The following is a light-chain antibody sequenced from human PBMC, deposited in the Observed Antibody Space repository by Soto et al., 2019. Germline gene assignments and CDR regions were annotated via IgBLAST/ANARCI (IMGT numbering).Light chain of an antibody. CDR2: DVS. V-gene: IGLV2-14*03. Sequence: QSALTQPASVSGSPGQTIIISCTGSNSDIGGYDSVSWYQQHPGRAPKLILFDVSHPPSKVPVRFSGSKSGNTASLTISGLQTEDEADYYCSSYSTSNTLVLFGGGTKLTVL. CDR1: NSDIGGYDS. CDR3: SSYSTSNTLVL. J-gene: IGLJ3*02.